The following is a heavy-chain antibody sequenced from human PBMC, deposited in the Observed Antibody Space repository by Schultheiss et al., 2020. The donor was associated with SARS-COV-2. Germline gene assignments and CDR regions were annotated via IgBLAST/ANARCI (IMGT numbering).Heavy chain of an antibody. Sequence: SGPTLVKPTQTLTLTCTFSGFSLTTTGVGVGWIRQPPEKALEWLAVIYWDGDDRYRPSLRNRLSLTKDTSRNQVVLRMTNMDPVDTATYYCARIVSDTKPYYYFGMDVWGQGTTVTVSS. J-gene: IGHJ6*02. CDR3: ARIVSDTKPYYYFGMDV. CDR1: GFSLTTTGVG. CDR2: IYWDGDD. V-gene: IGHV2-5*02. D-gene: IGHD3-16*02.